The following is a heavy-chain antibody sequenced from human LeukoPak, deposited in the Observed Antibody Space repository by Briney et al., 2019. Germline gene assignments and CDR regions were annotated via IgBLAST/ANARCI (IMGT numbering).Heavy chain of an antibody. V-gene: IGHV1-18*01. CDR2: ISPKNDYT. CDR3: ARGMITFGGVIVLPNY. CDR1: GYTFNDYG. D-gene: IGHD3-16*02. Sequence: ASVKVSCKASGYTFNDYGVTWVRQVPGQGLEWMGWISPKNDYTYYEDKFKGRVTLTADTSTSTAYMELRSLRSDGTAVYYCARGMITFGGVIVLPNYWGQGTLVTVSS. J-gene: IGHJ4*02.